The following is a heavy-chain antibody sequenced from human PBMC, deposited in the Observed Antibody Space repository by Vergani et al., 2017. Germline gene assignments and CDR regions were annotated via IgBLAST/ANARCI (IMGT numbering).Heavy chain of an antibody. CDR3: ARAVTAWYQLLLKTANWFDP. V-gene: IGHV1-69*09. CDR2: IIPIHCIA. CDR1: GYTFTGYY. J-gene: IGHJ5*02. D-gene: IGHD2-2*01. Sequence: QVQLVQSGAEVKKPGASVKVSCKASGYTFTGYYMHWVRQAPGQGLEWMGRIIPIHCIANYAQKFQGRVTITADNATSTAYIELSSLRSEDTAVYYCARAVTAWYQLLLKTANWFDPWGQGTLVTVSS.